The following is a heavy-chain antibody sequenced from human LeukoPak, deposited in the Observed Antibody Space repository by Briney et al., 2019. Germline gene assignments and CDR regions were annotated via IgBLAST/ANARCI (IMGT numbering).Heavy chain of an antibody. CDR1: VFTFGSYA. CDR3: AKRSTGYSSGWSPDWFDP. Sequence: GGSLRLSCAASVFTFGSYAMSWVRQAPGKGLEWVSAISGSGGSTYYADSVKGRFTISRDNSKNTLYLQMNSLRAEDTAVYYCAKRSTGYSSGWSPDWFDPWGQGTLVTVSP. D-gene: IGHD6-19*01. CDR2: ISGSGGST. V-gene: IGHV3-23*01. J-gene: IGHJ5*02.